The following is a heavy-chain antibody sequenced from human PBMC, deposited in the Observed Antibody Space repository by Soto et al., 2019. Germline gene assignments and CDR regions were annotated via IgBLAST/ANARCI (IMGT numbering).Heavy chain of an antibody. D-gene: IGHD4-4*01. V-gene: IGHV1-69*06. CDR1: GTIFSSYA. J-gene: IGHJ5*02. CDR3: ATQRTAVSPFDP. Sequence: QVDLVQSGAEVKMPGASMKVACKTSGTIFSSYAFNWVRQAPGQGLEWMGRVVPIFGTTNYTERFQGRITITADRASSTAYLELSGLTSADAAVYSCATQRTAVSPFDPWGQGTLVTVTS. CDR2: VVPIFGTT.